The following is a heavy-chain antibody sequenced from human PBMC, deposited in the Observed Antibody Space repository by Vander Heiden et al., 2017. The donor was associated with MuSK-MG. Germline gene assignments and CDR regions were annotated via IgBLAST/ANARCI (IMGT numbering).Heavy chain of an antibody. CDR1: GFPFSNAW. CDR2: IKSKTDGGTT. D-gene: IGHD1-7*01. Sequence: EVHLVESGGGLVKPGGSLRLSCAASGFPFSNAWMSWVRQAAGKGLEWVGRIKSKTDGGTTDYAAPVKGRFTISRDDSKDTLYLQMNSLKTEDTAVYYCTTPPEELRDYWGQGTLVTVSS. CDR3: TTPPEELRDY. V-gene: IGHV3-15*01. J-gene: IGHJ4*02.